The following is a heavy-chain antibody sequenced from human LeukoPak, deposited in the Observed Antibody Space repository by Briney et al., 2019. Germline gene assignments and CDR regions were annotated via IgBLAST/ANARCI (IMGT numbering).Heavy chain of an antibody. J-gene: IGHJ6*02. Sequence: SETLSLTCTVSGGSISSYYWSWIRQPPGKGLEWIGYIYYSGSTNYNPSLKSRVTISVDTSKNQFSLKLSSVIAADTAVYYCARLRYYDFWSGYDYYYGMDVWGQGTTVTVSS. D-gene: IGHD3-3*01. CDR1: GGSISSYY. CDR2: IYYSGST. V-gene: IGHV4-59*08. CDR3: ARLRYYDFWSGYDYYYGMDV.